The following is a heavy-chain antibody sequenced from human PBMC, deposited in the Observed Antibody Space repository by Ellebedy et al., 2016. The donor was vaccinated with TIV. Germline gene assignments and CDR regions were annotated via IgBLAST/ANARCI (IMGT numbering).Heavy chain of an antibody. Sequence: GESLKISCAASGFTFSSYSMNWVRQAPGKGLEWVSSISSSSSYIYYADSVKGRFTISRDNAKNSLYLQMNSLRAEDTAVYYCARAYCSSTSCSDFDYWGQGTLVTVSS. CDR3: ARAYCSSTSCSDFDY. D-gene: IGHD2-2*01. J-gene: IGHJ4*02. CDR2: ISSSSSYI. V-gene: IGHV3-21*01. CDR1: GFTFSSYS.